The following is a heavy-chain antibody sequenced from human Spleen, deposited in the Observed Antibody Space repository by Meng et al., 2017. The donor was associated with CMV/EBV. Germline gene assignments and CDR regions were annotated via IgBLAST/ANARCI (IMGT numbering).Heavy chain of an antibody. CDR2: ISASGVTI. V-gene: IGHV3-48*03. Sequence: GGSLRLSCAASGFTFSNYEMNWVRQTPGRGLEWVAYISASGVTIYYADSVKGRFTISRDNAKTSLFLQMNSLRAEDSAIYYCATERYCSSTDCYRDYWGQGTLVTVSS. CDR3: ATERYCSSTDCYRDY. CDR1: GFTFSNYE. D-gene: IGHD2-2*01. J-gene: IGHJ4*02.